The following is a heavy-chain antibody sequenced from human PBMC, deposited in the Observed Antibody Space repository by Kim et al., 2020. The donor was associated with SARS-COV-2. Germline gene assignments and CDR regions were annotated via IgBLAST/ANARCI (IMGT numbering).Heavy chain of an antibody. V-gene: IGHV5-10-1*01. CDR2: IDPSDSYT. CDR1: GYSFTSYW. Sequence: GESLKISCKGSGYSFTSYWISWVRQMPGKGLEWMGRIDPSDSYTNYSPSFQGHVTISADKSISTAYLQWSSLKASDTAMYYCAIGRYSRGSQVVRGGFDPWGQGTLVTVSS. D-gene: IGHD5-18*01. CDR3: AIGRYSRGSQVVRGGFDP. J-gene: IGHJ5*02.